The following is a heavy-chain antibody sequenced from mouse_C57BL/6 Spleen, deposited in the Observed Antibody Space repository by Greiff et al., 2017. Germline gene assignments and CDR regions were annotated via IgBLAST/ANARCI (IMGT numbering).Heavy chain of an antibody. D-gene: IGHD2-4*01. V-gene: IGHV1-42*01. CDR2: INPSTGGT. CDR1: GYSFTGYY. CDR3: ASYDYDDGWFAY. Sequence: VQLQQSGPELVKPGASVKISCKASGYSFTGYYMNWVKQSPEKSLEWIGEINPSTGGTTYNKKFKAKATLTVDKSSSTAYMQLKSLTSEDSAVYYCASYDYDDGWFAYWGQGTLVTVSA. J-gene: IGHJ3*01.